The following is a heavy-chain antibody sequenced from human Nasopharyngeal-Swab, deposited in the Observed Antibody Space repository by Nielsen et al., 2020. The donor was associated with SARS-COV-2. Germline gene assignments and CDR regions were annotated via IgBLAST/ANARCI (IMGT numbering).Heavy chain of an antibody. J-gene: IGHJ6*02. CDR2: INTITGNP. Sequence: WVRQAPGQGLEWMGWINTITGNPTYAQGFTGRFVFSLDTSVSTASLQISSLKAEDTAVYYCVNAYYFKGVDVWGQGTTVTVSS. CDR3: VNAYYFKGVDV. V-gene: IGHV7-4-1*02. D-gene: IGHD2-8*01.